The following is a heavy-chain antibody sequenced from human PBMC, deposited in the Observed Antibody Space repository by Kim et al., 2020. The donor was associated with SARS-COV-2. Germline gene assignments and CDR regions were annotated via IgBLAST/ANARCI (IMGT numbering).Heavy chain of an antibody. Sequence: GESLKISCKGSGYSFTSYWIGWVRQMPGKGLEWMGIIYPGDSDTRYRPSFQGQVTISADKSISTASLQWSSLKASDTAMYYCARRKHDYVWGSYRSNYFDYWGQGTLVTVSS. J-gene: IGHJ4*02. V-gene: IGHV5-51*01. CDR2: IYPGDSDT. D-gene: IGHD3-16*02. CDR1: GYSFTSYW. CDR3: ARRKHDYVWGSYRSNYFDY.